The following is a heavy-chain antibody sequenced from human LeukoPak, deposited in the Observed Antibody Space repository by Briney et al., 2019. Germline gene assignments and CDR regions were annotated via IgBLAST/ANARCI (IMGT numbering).Heavy chain of an antibody. V-gene: IGHV4-59*08. CDR1: GGSISSYN. CDR3: ANGEENAEYLQH. D-gene: IGHD7-27*01. Sequence: SETLSLTCTVSGGSISSYNWSWIRQPPGKGLEWIGYIYYSGSTNYNPSLKSRVTISVDTSKNQFSLKLSSVTAADTAVYYCANGEENAEYLQHWGQGTLVTVSS. J-gene: IGHJ1*01. CDR2: IYYSGST.